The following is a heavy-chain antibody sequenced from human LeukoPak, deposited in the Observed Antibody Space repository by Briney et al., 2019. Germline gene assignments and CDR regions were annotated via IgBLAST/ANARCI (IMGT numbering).Heavy chain of an antibody. V-gene: IGHV4-34*01. J-gene: IGHJ5*01. CDR1: GGSFSGYY. D-gene: IGHD3-10*01. CDR3: ARRPRGVIIKSWFDS. CDR2: INHSGST. Sequence: PSETLSLTCAVYGGSFSGYYWSWIRQPPGKGLEWIGEINHSGSTNYNPSLKSRVTMSVDTSKKQFSLKLSSVTAADTAVYYCARRPRGVIIKSWFDSWGQGTLVTVSS.